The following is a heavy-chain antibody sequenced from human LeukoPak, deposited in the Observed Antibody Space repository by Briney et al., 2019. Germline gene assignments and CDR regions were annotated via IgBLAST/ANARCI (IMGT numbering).Heavy chain of an antibody. D-gene: IGHD3-3*01. J-gene: IGHJ4*02. V-gene: IGHV4-34*01. CDR3: ARGQRYYDFWSGYYTPFDY. CDR1: GGSFSGYY. CDR2: INHSGST. Sequence: PSETLSLTCAVYGGSFSGYYWSWIRQPPGKGLEWIGEINHSGSTNYNPSLKSRVTISVDTSKNQFPLKLSSVTAADMAVYYCARGQRYYDFWSGYYTPFDYWGQGTLVTVSS.